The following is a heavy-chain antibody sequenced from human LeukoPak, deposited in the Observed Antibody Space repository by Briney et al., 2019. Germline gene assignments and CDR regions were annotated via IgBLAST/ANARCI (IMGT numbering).Heavy chain of an antibody. D-gene: IGHD3-16*02. V-gene: IGHV3-48*01. CDR2: ISSSSSTK. CDR1: GFTFSSYS. Sequence: GGSLRLSCAASGFTFSSYSMNWVRQAAGKGLEWVSYISSSSSTKYYADFVKGRFTISRDNAKNSLYLQMNSLRAEDTAVYYCARDAARIMITFRGVIDLPPIDCWGQGTLVTVSS. J-gene: IGHJ4*02. CDR3: ARDAARIMITFRGVIDLPPIDC.